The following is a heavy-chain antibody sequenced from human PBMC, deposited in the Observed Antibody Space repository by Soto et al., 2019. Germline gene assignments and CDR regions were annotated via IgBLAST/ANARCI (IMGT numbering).Heavy chain of an antibody. CDR3: AKDRVESGLGEIDY. J-gene: IGHJ4*02. D-gene: IGHD3-16*01. V-gene: IGHV3-30*18. CDR1: GFSFSNNG. Sequence: LRLSCAASGFSFSNNGMHWVRQAPGKGLEWVAIISYDGSKKYYADPVKGRFTISRDNSKNTLYLQMNSLRVEDTAIYYCAKDRVESGLGEIDYWGQGTLVTVSS. CDR2: ISYDGSKK.